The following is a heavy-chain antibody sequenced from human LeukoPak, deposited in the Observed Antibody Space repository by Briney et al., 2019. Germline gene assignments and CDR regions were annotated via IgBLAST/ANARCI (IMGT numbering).Heavy chain of an antibody. CDR1: GYTFTGYY. Sequence: ASVKVSCKASGYTFTGYYMHWVRQAPGQGLEWMGWINPNSGGTNYAQKFQGRVTMTRDTSISTAYMELSRLRSDDTAVYYCARVYDYIWGSYRYDAFVIWGQGTMVTVSS. D-gene: IGHD3-16*02. V-gene: IGHV1-2*02. CDR3: ARVYDYIWGSYRYDAFVI. CDR2: INPNSGGT. J-gene: IGHJ3*02.